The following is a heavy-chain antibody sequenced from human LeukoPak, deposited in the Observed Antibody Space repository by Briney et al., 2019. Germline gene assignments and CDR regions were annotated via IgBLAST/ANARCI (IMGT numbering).Heavy chain of an antibody. CDR3: ARERTSGWYRKYNWFDP. CDR2: IWYDGSNK. D-gene: IGHD6-19*01. Sequence: GGSLRLSCAASGFTFSSYGMHWVRQAPGKGLEWVAVIWYDGSNKYYADSVKGRFTISRDNSKNTLYLQMNSLRAEDTAVYYCARERTSGWYRKYNWFDPWAREPWSPSPQ. CDR1: GFTFSSYG. V-gene: IGHV3-33*01. J-gene: IGHJ5*02.